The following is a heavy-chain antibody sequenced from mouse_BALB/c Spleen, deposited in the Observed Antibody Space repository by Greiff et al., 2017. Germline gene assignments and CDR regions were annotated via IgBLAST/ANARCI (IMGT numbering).Heavy chain of an antibody. CDR2: ISYSGST. Sequence: EVQLQQSGPGLVKPSQSLSLTCTVTGYSITSDYAWNWIRQFPGNKLEWMGYISYSGSTSYNPSLKSRISITRDTSKNQFFLQLNSVTTEDTATYYCARWWARFDYWGQGTTLTVSS. CDR1: GYSITSDYA. J-gene: IGHJ2*01. D-gene: IGHD1-1*02. CDR3: ARWWARFDY. V-gene: IGHV3-2*02.